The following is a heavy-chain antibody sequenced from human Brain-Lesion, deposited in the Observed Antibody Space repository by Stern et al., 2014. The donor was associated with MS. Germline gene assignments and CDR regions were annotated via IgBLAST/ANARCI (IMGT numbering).Heavy chain of an antibody. CDR3: ARDQRGITIFGVVTDYYYLGMDV. D-gene: IGHD3-3*01. Sequence: QVQLGQSGAEVKKPGASVKVSCKTSGYIFTGYYIHWVRQAPGQGLEWMAWINPNTGGTKYAQKFQGRVTMSRDKPLSPAYVERRRLTSDDTAVYYCARDQRGITIFGVVTDYYYLGMDVWGQGTTVTVS. CDR2: INPNTGGT. CDR1: GYIFTGYY. J-gene: IGHJ6*02. V-gene: IGHV1-2*02.